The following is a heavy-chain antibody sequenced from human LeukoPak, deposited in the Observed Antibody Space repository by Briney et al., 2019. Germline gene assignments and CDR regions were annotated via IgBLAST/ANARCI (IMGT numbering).Heavy chain of an antibody. V-gene: IGHV4-61*01. J-gene: IGHJ5*02. D-gene: IGHD3-3*01. CDR3: ARGLLRQPPNWFDP. CDR2: IYYSGST. Sequence: SETLSLTCTVSGYSISSGYYWGWIRQPPGKGLEWIGYIYYSGSTNYNPSLKSRVTISVDTSKNQFSLKLSSVTAADTAVYYCARGLLRQPPNWFDPWGQGTLVTVSS. CDR1: GYSISSGYY.